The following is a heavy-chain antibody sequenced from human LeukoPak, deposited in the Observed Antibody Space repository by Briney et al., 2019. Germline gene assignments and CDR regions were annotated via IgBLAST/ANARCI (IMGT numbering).Heavy chain of an antibody. CDR3: ARGDDHYYGSGSYYTLH. CDR2: INHSGST. J-gene: IGHJ4*02. D-gene: IGHD3-10*01. Sequence: PSETLSLTCAVYGGSFSGYYWSWIRQPPGKGLEWIGEINHSGSTNYNPSLKSRVTISVDTSKNQFSLKLSSVTAADTAVYYCARGDDHYYGSGSYYTLHWGQGTLSPSPQ. V-gene: IGHV4-34*01. CDR1: GGSFSGYY.